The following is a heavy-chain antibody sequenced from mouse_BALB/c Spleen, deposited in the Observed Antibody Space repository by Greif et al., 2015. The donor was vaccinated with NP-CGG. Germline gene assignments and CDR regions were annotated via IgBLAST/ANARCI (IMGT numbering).Heavy chain of an antibody. J-gene: IGHJ2*01. CDR3: ARPLSTMNYFDY. V-gene: IGHV5-9-1*01. CDR1: GFTFSSYA. D-gene: IGHD2-4*01. CDR2: ISSGGSYT. Sequence: EVKLQESGGGLVKPGGSLKLSCAASGFTFSSYAMSWVRQTPEKRLEWVATISSGGSYTYYPDSVKGRFTISRDNAKNTLYLQMSSLRSEDTAMYYCARPLSTMNYFDYWGQGTTLTVSS.